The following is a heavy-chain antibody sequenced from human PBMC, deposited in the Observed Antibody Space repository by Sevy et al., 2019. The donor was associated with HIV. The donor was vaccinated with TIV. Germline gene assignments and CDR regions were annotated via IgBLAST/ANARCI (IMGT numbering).Heavy chain of an antibody. V-gene: IGHV3-15*01. D-gene: IGHD3-9*01. J-gene: IGHJ3*02. CDR2: IKSKTDGGTT. Sequence: GGSLRLSCAASGFTFSNAWMSWVRQAPGKGLEWVGRIKSKTDGGTTDYAAPVKGRFTISRDESKHTLYLQMNSLNTEDTAVYYCTTLLRYFDWCPFDDAFDIWGQGTMVTVSS. CDR3: TTLLRYFDWCPFDDAFDI. CDR1: GFTFSNAW.